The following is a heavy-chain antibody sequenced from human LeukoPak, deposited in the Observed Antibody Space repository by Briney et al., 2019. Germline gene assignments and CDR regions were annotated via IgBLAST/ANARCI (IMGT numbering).Heavy chain of an antibody. D-gene: IGHD5-12*01. Sequence: SETLSLTCTVSGGSISSYYWSWIRQPPGKGLEWIGYIYTSGSTNYNPSLKSRVTISVDTSKNQFSLKLSSVTAADTAVYYCARGGAPGYLFMPFNKYYFDYWGRGTLVTVSS. V-gene: IGHV4-4*09. CDR2: IYTSGST. CDR3: ARGGAPGYLFMPFNKYYFDY. J-gene: IGHJ4*02. CDR1: GGSISSYY.